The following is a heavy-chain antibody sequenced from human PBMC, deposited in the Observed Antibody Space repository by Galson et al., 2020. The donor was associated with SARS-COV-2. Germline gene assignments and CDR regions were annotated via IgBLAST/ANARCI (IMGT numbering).Heavy chain of an antibody. CDR2: INSDGSST. D-gene: IGHD6-13*01. CDR3: AREVAAAGTYFDY. J-gene: IGHJ4*02. CDR1: GFTFSSYW. Sequence: GGSLRLSCAASGFTFSSYWMHWVRQAPGKGLVWVSRINSDGSSTSYADSVKGRFTISRDNAKNTLYLQMNSLRAEDTAVYYCAREVAAAGTYFDYWGQGTLVTGSS. V-gene: IGHV3-74*01.